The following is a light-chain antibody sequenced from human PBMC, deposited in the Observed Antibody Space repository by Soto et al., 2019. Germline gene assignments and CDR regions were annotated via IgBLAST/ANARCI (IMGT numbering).Light chain of an antibody. CDR3: QSFDTANHVV. Sequence: NFMLTQPHSVSASPGKTITISCTRSSGGIASNYVQWYQQRPGRAPSTIIYEDEQRPSGVPVRFSGSIDGSSNSASLTISGLQTDDEADYYCQSFDTANHVVFGGGTKVTVL. CDR1: SGGIASNY. J-gene: IGLJ2*01. V-gene: IGLV6-57*04. CDR2: EDE.